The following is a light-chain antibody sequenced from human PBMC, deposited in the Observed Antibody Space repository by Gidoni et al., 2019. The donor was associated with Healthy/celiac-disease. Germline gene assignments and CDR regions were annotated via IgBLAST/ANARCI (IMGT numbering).Light chain of an antibody. Sequence: IQMTQSPSSLSASVGDRVTITCRASQSISSYLNWYQQKPGKAPKLLIYAASSLQSGVPSRFSGSGSGTDFTLTISSLQPEDFATYYCQQSYSTPLTFGPETKVDIK. CDR2: AAS. CDR3: QQSYSTPLT. J-gene: IGKJ3*01. V-gene: IGKV1-39*01. CDR1: QSISSY.